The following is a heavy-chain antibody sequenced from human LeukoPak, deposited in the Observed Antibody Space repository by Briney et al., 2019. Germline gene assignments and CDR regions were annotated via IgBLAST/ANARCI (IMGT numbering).Heavy chain of an antibody. CDR3: ARVPGTYYYDSSGEFDY. CDR1: GYTFTSYA. D-gene: IGHD3-22*01. J-gene: IGHJ4*02. Sequence: ASVKVFCKASGYTFTSYAMHWVRQAPGQRLEWMGWINAGNGNTKYSQKFQGRVTITRDTSASTAYMELSSLRSEDTAVYYCARVPGTYYYDSSGEFDYWGQGTLVTVSS. CDR2: INAGNGNT. V-gene: IGHV1-3*01.